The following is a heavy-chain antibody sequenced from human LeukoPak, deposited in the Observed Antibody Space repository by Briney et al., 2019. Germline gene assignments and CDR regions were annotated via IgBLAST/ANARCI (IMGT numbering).Heavy chain of an antibody. CDR3: ARDRLEAVTDDDYFDY. Sequence: GRSLRLSCAASGFTFSSYGTHWVRQAPGKGPEWVALIWYDGSNKYYGDSVKGRFTISRDNSKNTVYLQMNSLRAEDTGVYYCARDRLEAVTDDDYFDYWGQGTLVTVSS. J-gene: IGHJ4*02. D-gene: IGHD2-21*02. CDR1: GFTFSSYG. V-gene: IGHV3-33*08. CDR2: IWYDGSNK.